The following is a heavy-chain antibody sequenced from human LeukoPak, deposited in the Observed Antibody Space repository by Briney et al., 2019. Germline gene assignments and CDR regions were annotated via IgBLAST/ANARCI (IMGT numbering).Heavy chain of an antibody. V-gene: IGHV3-7*01. Sequence: GGSLRLSCAASGFIFNKNWMSWVRQAPGKGLEWVANINEDGSEKNYVDSVKGRFTISRDNAKTSLYLQMNSLRVEDTAVYYCVPELEYGESGGGQGALVTVSS. J-gene: IGHJ4*02. CDR2: INEDGSEK. CDR3: VPELEYGESG. D-gene: IGHD4-17*01. CDR1: GFIFNKNW.